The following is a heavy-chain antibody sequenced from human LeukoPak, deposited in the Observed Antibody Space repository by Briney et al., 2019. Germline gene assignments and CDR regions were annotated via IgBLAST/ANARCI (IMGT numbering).Heavy chain of an antibody. CDR1: GGSISSYY. Sequence: SETLSLTCTVSGGSISSYYWTWIRQPAGKGLEWIGRISTSGNTNYTPSLKSRVTMSVDTSRNQFSLKLAAVTAADAAVYYCARGEGNYFDYWGQGALVTVSS. CDR2: ISTSGNT. V-gene: IGHV4-4*07. CDR3: ARGEGNYFDY. J-gene: IGHJ4*02.